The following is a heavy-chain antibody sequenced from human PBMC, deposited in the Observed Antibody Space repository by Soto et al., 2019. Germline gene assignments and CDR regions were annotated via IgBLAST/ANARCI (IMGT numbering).Heavy chain of an antibody. CDR3: AKTNWQWLVLDAFDI. J-gene: IGHJ3*02. D-gene: IGHD6-19*01. CDR1: GFTFSSYG. Sequence: QVQLVESGGGVVQPGRSLRLSCAASGFTFSSYGMHWVRQAPGKGLEWVAVISYDGSNKYYADSVKGRFTISRDNSKNTLYLQMNSLRAEDTAVYYCAKTNWQWLVLDAFDIWGQGTMVTVSS. CDR2: ISYDGSNK. V-gene: IGHV3-30*18.